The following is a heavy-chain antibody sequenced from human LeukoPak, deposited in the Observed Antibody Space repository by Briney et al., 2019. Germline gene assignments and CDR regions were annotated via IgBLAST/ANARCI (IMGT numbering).Heavy chain of an antibody. Sequence: GGSLRLSCAASGFTFSSYWMSWVRQAPGKGLEWVASINQDGSEKYYVDSVKGRFTISRDNAKNSLYLQMNSLRAEDTAVYYCARVGLSSGTNWFDPWGQGTLVTVSS. CDR1: GFTFSSYW. D-gene: IGHD6-19*01. CDR3: ARVGLSSGTNWFDP. J-gene: IGHJ5*02. CDR2: INQDGSEK. V-gene: IGHV3-7*01.